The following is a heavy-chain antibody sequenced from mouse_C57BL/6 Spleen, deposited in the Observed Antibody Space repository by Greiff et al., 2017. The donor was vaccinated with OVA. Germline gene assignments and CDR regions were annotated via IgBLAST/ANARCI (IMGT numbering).Heavy chain of an antibody. D-gene: IGHD2-5*01. J-gene: IGHJ3*01. V-gene: IGHV1-15*01. Sequence: QVQLMESGAELVRPGASVTLSCKASGYTFTDYEMHWVKQTPVHGLDWIGAIDPETGGTAYNQKFKGKAILTADKSSSTAYVELRGLTSEDSAVYYCANHDSDYAYWGRGALVTVS. CDR1: GYTFTDYE. CDR3: ANHDSDYAY. CDR2: IDPETGGT.